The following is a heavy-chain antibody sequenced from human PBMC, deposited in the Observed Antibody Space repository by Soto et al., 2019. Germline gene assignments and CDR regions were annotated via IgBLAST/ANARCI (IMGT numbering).Heavy chain of an antibody. Sequence: GGSLRLSCEASEFTFSRYWMSWVRQAPGKGLEWVANIKEDGTEEYYVDSVKGRFTISRDNAKKSLYLQMNSLRAEDTAVYYCARHGGYDFDYWGQGTLVTGSS. D-gene: IGHD5-12*01. CDR2: IKEDGTEE. CDR3: ARHGGYDFDY. CDR1: EFTFSRYW. J-gene: IGHJ4*02. V-gene: IGHV3-7*04.